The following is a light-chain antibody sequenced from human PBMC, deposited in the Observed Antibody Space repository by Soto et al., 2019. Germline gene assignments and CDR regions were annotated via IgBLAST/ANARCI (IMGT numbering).Light chain of an antibody. J-gene: IGLJ3*02. CDR3: CSFAGSSTS. V-gene: IGLV2-23*01. CDR2: DDT. CDR1: SSDVGTYKP. Sequence: QSVPTQPASVSGSPGQSITISCTGTSSDVGTYKPVSWYQQYPGKAPKVIIYDDTKRPSGVSSRFSGSKSGNTASLTISGLQAEDEADYYCCSFAGSSTSFGGGTKVTVL.